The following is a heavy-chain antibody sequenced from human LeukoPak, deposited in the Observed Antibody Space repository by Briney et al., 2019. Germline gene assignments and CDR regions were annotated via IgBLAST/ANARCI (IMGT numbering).Heavy chain of an antibody. CDR3: ARDGSMDV. CDR2: INSNSGDT. CDR1: GCTFTAYY. V-gene: IGHV1-2*02. J-gene: IGHJ6*02. Sequence: ASVKVSCKASGCTFTAYYMHWVRQAPGQGLEWMGWINSNSGDTNYAQKFQGRVTMTRDTSTSTAYLELSRLRSDDTAVFYCARDGSMDVWGQGTTVTVSS.